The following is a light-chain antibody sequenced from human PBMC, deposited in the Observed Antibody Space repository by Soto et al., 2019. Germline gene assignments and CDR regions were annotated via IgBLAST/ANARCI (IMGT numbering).Light chain of an antibody. CDR2: AYN. V-gene: IGLV1-40*01. CDR1: SSNIGAGYD. J-gene: IGLJ1*01. Sequence: QLVLTQPPSVSGAPGQRVTISCTGTSSNIGAGYDVHWYQQLPGAAPKLLIQAYNTRPSGVPDRFSGSKSGTSASLAITGLQADDEADYYCQSYDSSLSGYVFGFGTKLTVL. CDR3: QSYDSSLSGYV.